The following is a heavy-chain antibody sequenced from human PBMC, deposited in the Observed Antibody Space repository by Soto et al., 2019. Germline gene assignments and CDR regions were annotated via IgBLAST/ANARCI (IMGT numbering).Heavy chain of an antibody. Sequence: PSETLSLTCSVSGVSTSNHYWTWIRKPPGQGPEWIGCIYYRGTTNYNASFNSRVTISVDTSKNQFSLKLSSVTAADTAVYYCARRYGPGFDYWGQGTLVTVSS. J-gene: IGHJ4*02. CDR2: IYYRGTT. D-gene: IGHD4-17*01. CDR1: GVSTSNHY. V-gene: IGHV4-59*08. CDR3: ARRYGPGFDY.